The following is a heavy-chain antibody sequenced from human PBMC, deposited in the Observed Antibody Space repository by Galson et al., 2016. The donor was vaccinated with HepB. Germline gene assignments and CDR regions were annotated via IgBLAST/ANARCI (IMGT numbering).Heavy chain of an antibody. CDR2: IAYDGDNK. V-gene: IGHV3-30*18. D-gene: IGHD6-19*01. Sequence: SLRLSCAASGVTFSRYGMHWVRQAPGKGLEWVAIIAYDGDNKYYADSVKGRFTISRDNSKNTLYLQINSLRVEDTAVYYCVKDRENGAVSGTGVFDYWGQGTLVTVSS. CDR3: VKDRENGAVSGTGVFDY. J-gene: IGHJ4*02. CDR1: GVTFSRYG.